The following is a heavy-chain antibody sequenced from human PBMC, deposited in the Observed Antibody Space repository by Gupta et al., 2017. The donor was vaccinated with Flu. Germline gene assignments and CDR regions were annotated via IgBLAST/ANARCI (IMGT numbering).Heavy chain of an antibody. D-gene: IGHD3-16*02. V-gene: IGHV3-48*03. Sequence: QLVESGGGLVRRGGSLKLTCIGSGVSLMGYDVNWVRQAPGKGLETISYISSGARTIHYADSVKGRFTASRDDVEESLYLQMDSLRADDTAVYYCTAALPTIPILGLVVKYPMGVWGQGTTVTVSS. CDR1: GVSLMGYD. CDR3: TAALPTIPILGLVVKYPMGV. J-gene: IGHJ6*02. CDR2: ISSGARTI.